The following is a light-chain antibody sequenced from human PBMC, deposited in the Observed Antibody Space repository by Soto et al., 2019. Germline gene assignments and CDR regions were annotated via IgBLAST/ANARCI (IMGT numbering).Light chain of an antibody. CDR3: LLSYNGPYV. Sequence: QAVVTQESALTVSPGGTVTLTCGSSTGAVTSGHYPYWFQQKPGQAPRTLIYDTTNRHSWTPARFSGSLVRGKAALTLSGAQPEDEAEYYCLLSYNGPYVFGTGTKVTVL. CDR1: TGAVTSGHY. J-gene: IGLJ1*01. V-gene: IGLV7-46*01. CDR2: DTT.